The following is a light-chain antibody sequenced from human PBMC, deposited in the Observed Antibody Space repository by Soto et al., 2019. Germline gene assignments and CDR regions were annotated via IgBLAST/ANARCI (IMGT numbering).Light chain of an antibody. V-gene: IGKV3-20*01. CDR3: QQYAASPWT. Sequence: EIVLTQSPGTLSLSPGERATLSCRASQSVSSSYLAWYQQKPGQAPRLVIYGASSRATGIPDRFSGSGSGTDVTLTISRLEPEDFAVYYCQQYAASPWTFGQGTKVEIK. CDR1: QSVSSSY. CDR2: GAS. J-gene: IGKJ1*01.